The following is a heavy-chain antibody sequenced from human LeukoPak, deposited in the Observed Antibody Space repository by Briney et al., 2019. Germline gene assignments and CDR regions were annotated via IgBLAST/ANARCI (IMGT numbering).Heavy chain of an antibody. D-gene: IGHD4-17*01. CDR2: IGSSGSTV. CDR1: GFSFSSYE. Sequence: AGGSLRLSCAASGFSFSSYEMNWVRQAPGKGLEWVSYIGSSGSTVYYADSVKGRFTISRDNAKNSMYLQMSSLRDEDTAVYYCARDTLVYADSPDAFDIWGQGTMVTVSS. V-gene: IGHV3-48*03. CDR3: ARDTLVYADSPDAFDI. J-gene: IGHJ3*02.